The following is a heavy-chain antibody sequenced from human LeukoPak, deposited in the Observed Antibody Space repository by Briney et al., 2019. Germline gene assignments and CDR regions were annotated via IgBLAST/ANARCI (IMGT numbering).Heavy chain of an antibody. J-gene: IGHJ4*02. D-gene: IGHD3-3*01. CDR3: ARDAVWGSWSGRLDY. V-gene: IGHV3-7*01. Sequence: PGGSLRLSCAASRFTFSSYWMSWVRQAPGKGLEWVANIKQDGSQKYYVDSVKGRFTISRDNAQNSLYLQMDSLRAEDTAVYYCARDAVWGSWSGRLDYWGQGILITVSS. CDR1: RFTFSSYW. CDR2: IKQDGSQK.